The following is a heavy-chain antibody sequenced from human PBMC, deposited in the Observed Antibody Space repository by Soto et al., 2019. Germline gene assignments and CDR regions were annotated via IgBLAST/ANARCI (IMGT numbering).Heavy chain of an antibody. CDR3: VKGASIAARPQYYYYGMDV. J-gene: IGHJ6*02. D-gene: IGHD6-6*01. CDR2: ISSNGGST. V-gene: IGHV3-64D*08. Sequence: GGSLRLSCSASGFTFSSYAMHWVRQAPGKGLEYVSAISSNGGSTYYADSVKGRFTISRDNSKNTLYLQMSSLRAEDTAVYYCVKGASIAARPQYYYYGMDVWGQGTTVTVSS. CDR1: GFTFSSYA.